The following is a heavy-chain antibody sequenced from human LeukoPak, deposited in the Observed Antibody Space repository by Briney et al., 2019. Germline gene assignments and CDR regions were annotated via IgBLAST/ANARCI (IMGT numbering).Heavy chain of an antibody. CDR1: GYTLTESS. Sequence: ASVKVSCKVSGYTLTESSMHWVRQAPGKGLEWMGGFDPEDGETIYAQKFQGRVTITADKSTSTAYMELSSLRSEDTAVYYCEGGNAYYYGMDVWGQGTTVTVSS. J-gene: IGHJ6*02. CDR2: FDPEDGET. V-gene: IGHV1-24*01. CDR3: EGGNAYYYGMDV. D-gene: IGHD4-23*01.